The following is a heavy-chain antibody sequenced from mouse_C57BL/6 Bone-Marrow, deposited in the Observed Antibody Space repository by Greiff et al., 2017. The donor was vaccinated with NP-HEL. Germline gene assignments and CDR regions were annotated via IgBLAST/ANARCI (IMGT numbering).Heavy chain of an antibody. V-gene: IGHV5-17*01. CDR1: GFTFSDYG. CDR2: ISSGSSNI. Sequence: EVKVEESGGGLVKPGGSLKLSCAASGFTFSDYGMHWVRQAPEKGLEWVAYISSGSSNIYYAETVKGRFTITRDNAKNTLFLQMTSLRSEDTAMYYGARRGNCDFDYWGQGTTLTVSS. J-gene: IGHJ2*01. CDR3: ARRGNCDFDY. D-gene: IGHD4-1*01.